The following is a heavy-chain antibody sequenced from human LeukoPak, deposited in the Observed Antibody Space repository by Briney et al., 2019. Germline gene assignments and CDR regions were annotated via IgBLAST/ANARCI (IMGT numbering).Heavy chain of an antibody. CDR3: ARGSDTAAGLY. CDR2: INHSGST. V-gene: IGHV4-34*01. J-gene: IGHJ4*02. CDR1: GGSFSGYY. Sequence: PSETLSLTCAVYGGSFSGYYWSWIRQPPGKGLEWIGEINHSGSTNYNPHLKSRVSISVDSSKNQFSLKVSSVTAADTAVYYCARGSDTAAGLYWGQGTLVTVSS. D-gene: IGHD6-13*01.